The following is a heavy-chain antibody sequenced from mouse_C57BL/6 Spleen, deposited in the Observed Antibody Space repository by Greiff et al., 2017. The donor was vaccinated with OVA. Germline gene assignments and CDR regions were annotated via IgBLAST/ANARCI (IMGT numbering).Heavy chain of an antibody. CDR2: IDPSDSYT. V-gene: IGHV1-69*01. CDR1: GYTFTSYW. J-gene: IGHJ2*01. CDR3: ARDYYGSSHYFDY. Sequence: QVQLQQPGAELVMPGASVKLSCKASGYTFTSYWMHWVKQRPGQGLEWIGEIDPSDSYTNYNQKFKGKSTLTVDKYSSTAYMQLSSLTSEDSAVYYCARDYYGSSHYFDYWGQGTTLTVSS. D-gene: IGHD1-1*01.